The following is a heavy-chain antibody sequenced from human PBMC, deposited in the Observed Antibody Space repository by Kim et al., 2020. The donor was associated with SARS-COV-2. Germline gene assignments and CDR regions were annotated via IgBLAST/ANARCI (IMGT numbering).Heavy chain of an antibody. CDR3: ARVDIVVVPAAIKRFAKNWFDP. J-gene: IGHJ5*02. D-gene: IGHD2-2*01. CDR2: INPNSGGT. V-gene: IGHV1-2*02. Sequence: ASVKVSCKASGYTFTGYYMHWVRQAPGQGLEWIGWINPNSGGTNYAQKFQGRVTMTRDTSISTAYMELSRLRSDDTAVYYCARVDIVVVPAAIKRFAKNWFDPWGQGTLVTVSS. CDR1: GYTFTGYY.